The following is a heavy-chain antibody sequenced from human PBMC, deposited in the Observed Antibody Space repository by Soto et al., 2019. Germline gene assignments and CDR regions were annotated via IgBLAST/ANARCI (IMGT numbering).Heavy chain of an antibody. V-gene: IGHV3-11*06. CDR3: ARAAAGMSGMDV. CDR2: ISSSSSYT. Sequence: PGGSLRLSCAASGFTFSDYYMSWIRQAPGKGLEWVSYISSSSSYTNYADSVKGRFTISRDNAKNSLYLQMNSLRAEDTAVYYSARAAAGMSGMDVWGQGTTVTVSS. CDR1: GFTFSDYY. J-gene: IGHJ6*02. D-gene: IGHD6-13*01.